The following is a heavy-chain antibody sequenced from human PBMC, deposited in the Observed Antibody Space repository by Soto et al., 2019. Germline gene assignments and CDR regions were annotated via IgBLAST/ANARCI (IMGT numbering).Heavy chain of an antibody. CDR2: IYYSGST. Sequence: SETLSLTCTVSGDSISSYYWSWIRQPPGKGLEWIGYIYYSGSTNYSPSLKSRVTISVDTSMNQFSLKLSSVTAADTAVYYCARHQQAVALYYFDYWGLGTLVTVSS. CDR3: ARHQQAVALYYFDY. J-gene: IGHJ4*02. CDR1: GDSISSYY. V-gene: IGHV4-59*08. D-gene: IGHD6-19*01.